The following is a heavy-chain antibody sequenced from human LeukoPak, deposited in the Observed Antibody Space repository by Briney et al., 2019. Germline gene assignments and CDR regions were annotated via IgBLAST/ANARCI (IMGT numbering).Heavy chain of an antibody. Sequence: TSETLSLTCGVSGGSFSTFYWSWIRQPPGKGLEWIGEINHSGATSYNPFLKSRVNISVDTSNNQFSLKLTSVTAADSAVYYCASSYYAWGQGTLVTVSS. CDR1: GGSFSTFY. CDR2: INHSGAT. CDR3: ASSYYA. J-gene: IGHJ5*02. V-gene: IGHV4-34*01. D-gene: IGHD1-26*01.